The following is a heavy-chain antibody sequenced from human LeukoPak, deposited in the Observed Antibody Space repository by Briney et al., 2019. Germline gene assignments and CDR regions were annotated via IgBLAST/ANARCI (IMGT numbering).Heavy chain of an antibody. CDR3: ARRLPTYYYDSSGSAFDY. J-gene: IGHJ4*02. Sequence: PSETLSLTCTVSGGSISSGGYYWSWIRQPPGKGLEWIGYIYHSGSTYYNPSLKSRVTISVDRSKNQFSLKLSSVTAADTAVYYCARRLPTYYYDSSGSAFDYWGQGTLVTVSS. D-gene: IGHD3-22*01. CDR1: GGSISSGGYY. V-gene: IGHV4-30-2*01. CDR2: IYHSGST.